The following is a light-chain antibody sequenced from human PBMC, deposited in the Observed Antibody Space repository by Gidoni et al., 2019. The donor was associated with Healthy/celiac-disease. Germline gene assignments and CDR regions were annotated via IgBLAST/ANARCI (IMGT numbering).Light chain of an antibody. CDR3: SSYAGSNNSAV. V-gene: IGLV2-8*01. CDR1: SSDVGGYNY. J-gene: IGLJ1*01. Sequence: QSALTQPPSASGSPGQSVTISCTGTSSDVGGYNYVSWYQQHPGKAPKLMIYEVSKRPSRVPDRFSGSKSGNTASLTVSGLQAEDEADYYCSSYAGSNNSAVFGTGTKVTVL. CDR2: EVS.